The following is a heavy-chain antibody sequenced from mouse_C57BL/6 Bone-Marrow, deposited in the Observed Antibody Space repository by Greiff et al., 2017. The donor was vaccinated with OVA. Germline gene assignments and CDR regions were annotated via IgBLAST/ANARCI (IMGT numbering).Heavy chain of an antibody. Sequence: LVEPGASVKISCKASGYSFTDYNMNWVKQSNGKSLEWLGVINPNYGTTSYNQKFKGKATLTVDQSSSTAYMQLNSLTSEDSAVYYCARRVYYYGSRWYFDVWGTGTTVTVSS. J-gene: IGHJ1*03. V-gene: IGHV1-39*01. D-gene: IGHD1-1*01. CDR3: ARRVYYYGSRWYFDV. CDR2: INPNYGTT. CDR1: GYSFTDYN.